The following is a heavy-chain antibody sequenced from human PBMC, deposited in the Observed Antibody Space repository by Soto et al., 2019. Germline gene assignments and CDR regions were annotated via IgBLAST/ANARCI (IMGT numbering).Heavy chain of an antibody. V-gene: IGHV1-46*01. CDR1: GYTFTTYY. CDR3: ATRDPGHY. Sequence: QVQLVQSGAEVKKPGASVKVSCKASGYTFTTYYMHWVRQAPGQGLEWMGIISPDGGRTSYAQKFQGRLTSTRDTSTSTVYMQLSSLRSEDKAVYYCATRDPGHYWGQGTLVTFSS. J-gene: IGHJ4*02. CDR2: ISPDGGRT.